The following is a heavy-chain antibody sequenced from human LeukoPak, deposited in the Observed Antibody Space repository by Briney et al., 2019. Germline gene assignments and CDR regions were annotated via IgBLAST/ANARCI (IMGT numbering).Heavy chain of an antibody. Sequence: GGSLRLSCAPSGFTFSSYSMNWVRQAPGKGLEWVSSISSSSSYIYYADSVKGRFTISRDNAKNSLYLQMNSLRAEDTAVYYCARGTGEYYDFWSGYYTSRNWFDPWGQGTLVTVSS. V-gene: IGHV3-21*01. D-gene: IGHD3-3*01. CDR3: ARGTGEYYDFWSGYYTSRNWFDP. CDR2: ISSSSSYI. J-gene: IGHJ5*02. CDR1: GFTFSSYS.